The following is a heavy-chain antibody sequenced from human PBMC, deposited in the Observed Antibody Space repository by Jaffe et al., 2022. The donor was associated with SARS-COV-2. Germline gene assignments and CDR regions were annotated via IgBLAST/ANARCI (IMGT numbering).Heavy chain of an antibody. CDR3: ASEAAAADPMDV. V-gene: IGHV3-21*01. CDR1: GFTFSSYS. J-gene: IGHJ6*02. D-gene: IGHD6-13*01. CDR2: ISSSSSYI. Sequence: EVQLVESGGGLVKPGGSLRLSCAASGFTFSSYSMNWVRQAPGKGLEWVSSISSSSSYIYYADSVKGRFTISRDNAKNSLYLQMNSLRAEDTAVYYCASEAAAADPMDVWGQGTTVTVSS.